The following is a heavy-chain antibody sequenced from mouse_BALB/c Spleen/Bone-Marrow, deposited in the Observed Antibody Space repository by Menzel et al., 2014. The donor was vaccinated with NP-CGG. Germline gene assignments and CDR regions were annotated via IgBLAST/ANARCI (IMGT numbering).Heavy chain of an antibody. J-gene: IGHJ2*01. D-gene: IGHD1-2*01. Sequence: VQLQQSGPSLVKPSQTLSLTWSVTGDSITSSYWSWIWKFPGNKLKYMGYISYRGIAYYNPSLKSRISFTRDTSKNQYYLQLKSVTTEDTATYYCARGNGYHFNYWGQGATLTVSS. CDR2: ISYRGIA. CDR3: ARGNGYHFNY. CDR1: GDSITSSY. V-gene: IGHV3-8*02.